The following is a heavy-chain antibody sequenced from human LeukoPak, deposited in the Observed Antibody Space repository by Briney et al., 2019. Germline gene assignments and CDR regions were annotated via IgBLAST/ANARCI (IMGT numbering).Heavy chain of an antibody. CDR1: EFTFSSYA. D-gene: IGHD1-26*01. Sequence: GGSLRLSCAASEFTFSSYAMHWVRQAPGKGLEWVAVISYDGSNKYYADSVKGRFTISRDNSKNTLYLQMNSLRAEDTAVYYCARDGSGGTYPGSYYFDYWGQGTLVTVSS. V-gene: IGHV3-30*04. CDR3: ARDGSGGTYPGSYYFDY. J-gene: IGHJ4*02. CDR2: ISYDGSNK.